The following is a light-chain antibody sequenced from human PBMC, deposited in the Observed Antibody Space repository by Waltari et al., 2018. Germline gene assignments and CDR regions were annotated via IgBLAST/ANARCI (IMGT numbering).Light chain of an antibody. CDR3: CSRDSSAFQLV. V-gene: IGLV3-19*01. J-gene: IGLJ2*01. CDR2: GKN. CDR1: SLRNSY. Sequence: SYELTQDPAVSVALGQTVKITCQGDSLRNSYATWYQQKPGQAPLPVIYGKNNRPSGIPGRVSGSSAGNTASLTITGAQAEDAADYYCCSRDSSAFQLVFGGGTKLTVL.